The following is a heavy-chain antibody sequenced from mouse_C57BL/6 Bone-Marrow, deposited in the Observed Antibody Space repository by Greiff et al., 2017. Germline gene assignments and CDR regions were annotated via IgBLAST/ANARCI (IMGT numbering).Heavy chain of an antibody. CDR3: ARKGLGRYYAMDY. V-gene: IGHV1-18*01. CDR1: GYTFTDYN. D-gene: IGHD4-1*01. J-gene: IGHJ4*01. Sequence: VQLKQSGPELVKPGASVKIPCKASGYTFTDYNMDWVKQSHGKSLEWIGDINPNNGGTIYNQKFKGKATLTVDKSSSTAYMELRSLTSEDTAVYYCARKGLGRYYAMDYWGQGTSVTVSS. CDR2: INPNNGGT.